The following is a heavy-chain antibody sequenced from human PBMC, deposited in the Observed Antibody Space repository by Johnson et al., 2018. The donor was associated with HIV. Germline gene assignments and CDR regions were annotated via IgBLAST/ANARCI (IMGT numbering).Heavy chain of an antibody. CDR3: ARAYYDSTGYYPHAFHV. J-gene: IGHJ3*01. D-gene: IGHD3-22*01. CDR1: SFAVVTFG. V-gene: IGHV3-30*02. Sequence: QVQLVESGRGVGQPGGAPCLSCVATSFAVVTFGMHWVRQAPGKGLEWVAFIRYDGSYQYYADSVKGRFIISRDSSENTLYLQMNSLRAEDTAVYYCARAYYDSTGYYPHAFHVWGQGTMVTVSS. CDR2: IRYDGSYQ.